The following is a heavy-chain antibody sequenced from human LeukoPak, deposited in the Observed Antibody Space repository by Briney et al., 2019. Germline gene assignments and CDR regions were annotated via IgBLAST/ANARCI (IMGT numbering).Heavy chain of an antibody. CDR2: IYPGDPDT. V-gene: IGHV5-51*01. CDR1: GYSFTSYW. CDR3: ARGHVYNDY. J-gene: IGHJ4*02. D-gene: IGHD1-1*01. Sequence: GESLKISCKGSGYSFTSYWIGWVRQIPGKGLEWMGIIYPGDPDTRYSPSFQGQVTISADKSISTAYLQWSSLRASDTATYFCARGHVYNDYWGQGTLVTVSS.